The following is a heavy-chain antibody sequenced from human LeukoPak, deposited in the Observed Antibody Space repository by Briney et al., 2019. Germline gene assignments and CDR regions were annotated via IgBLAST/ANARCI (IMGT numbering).Heavy chain of an antibody. CDR1: GFTFSSYW. Sequence: GGSLRLSRAASGFTFSSYWMSWVRQAPGKGLEWVANIKQDGSEKYYVDSVKGRFTISRDNAKNSLYLQMNSLRAEDTAVYYCARDAQYYDILTGYYFEEEDYWGQGTLVTVSS. CDR3: ARDAQYYDILTGYYFEEEDY. V-gene: IGHV3-7*01. D-gene: IGHD3-9*01. CDR2: IKQDGSEK. J-gene: IGHJ4*02.